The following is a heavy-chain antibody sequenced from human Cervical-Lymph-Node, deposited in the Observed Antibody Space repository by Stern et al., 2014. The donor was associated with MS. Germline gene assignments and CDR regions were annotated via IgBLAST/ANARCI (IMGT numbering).Heavy chain of an antibody. D-gene: IGHD3-10*02. J-gene: IGHJ4*02. CDR2: IYYSGST. CDR1: GDSISTYY. V-gene: IGHV4-59*07. Sequence: QVQLQESGPGLVKPSDTLSLICTVTGDSISTYYWSWIRQPPGKGLEWIGNIYYSGSTNYNPSLKSRVTISVDTSKNQFSLRLTSVTAADTAVYYCTRVFGGFADYWGQGTLVTVSS. CDR3: TRVFGGFADY.